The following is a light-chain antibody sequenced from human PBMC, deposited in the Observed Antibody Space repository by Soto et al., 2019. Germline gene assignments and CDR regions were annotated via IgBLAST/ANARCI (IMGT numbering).Light chain of an antibody. V-gene: IGLV2-14*03. J-gene: IGLJ2*01. CDR3: SSYTRDNPGV. CDR2: DVS. CDR1: SSDVGSYNY. Sequence: QSALTQPASVSGSPGQSITISCTGTSSDVGSYNYVSWYQQHPGQAPRLMIYDVSNRPSGVSNRFSGSKSGNTASLSISGLQAEDEADYYCSSYTRDNPGVFGGGTKLTVL.